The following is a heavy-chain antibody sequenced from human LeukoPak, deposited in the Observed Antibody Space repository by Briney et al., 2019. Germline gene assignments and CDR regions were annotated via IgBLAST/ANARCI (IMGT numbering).Heavy chain of an antibody. V-gene: IGHV3-74*01. CDR1: GFTFSSYW. Sequence: GGSLRLSCAASGFTFSSYWMHWVRQAPGKGLVWVSRINSDGSSTSYADSVKGRSTISRDNAKNTLYLQMNSLRAEDTAVYYCARALPGSSGGIDYWGQGTLVTVSS. CDR2: INSDGSST. D-gene: IGHD1-26*01. J-gene: IGHJ4*02. CDR3: ARALPGSSGGIDY.